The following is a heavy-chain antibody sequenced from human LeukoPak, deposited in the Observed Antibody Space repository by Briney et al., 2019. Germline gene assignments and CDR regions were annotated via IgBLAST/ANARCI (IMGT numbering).Heavy chain of an antibody. CDR3: ARDPYRTLFDY. D-gene: IGHD1-26*01. CDR1: GYTFTGYY. CDR2: INPNSGGT. V-gene: IGHV1-2*02. J-gene: IGHJ4*02. Sequence: GASVKVSCKASGYTFTGYYIHWVRQAPGQGLEWMGWINPNSGGTNYAQKFRGRVTMTRDTSISTAYMELSGLRSDDTAVYYCARDPYRTLFDYWGEGSLVTVSS.